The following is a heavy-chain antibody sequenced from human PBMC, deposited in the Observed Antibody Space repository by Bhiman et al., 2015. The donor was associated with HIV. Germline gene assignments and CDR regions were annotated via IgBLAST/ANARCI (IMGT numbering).Heavy chain of an antibody. D-gene: IGHD1-7*01. J-gene: IGHJ6*02. CDR2: ITSSSRYI. V-gene: IGHV3-21*03. CDR1: GFTFSSYS. CDR3: ARDRPYNWNWGNHYYGMDV. Sequence: EVQLVESGGGLVKPGGSLRLSCAASGFTFSSYSMTWVRQAPGKGLEWVSSITSSSRYIQYADSVKGRFTISRDNAKNSLNLQMNSLRAEDTADCARDRPYNWNWGNHYYGMDVWGQGTTVTVSS.